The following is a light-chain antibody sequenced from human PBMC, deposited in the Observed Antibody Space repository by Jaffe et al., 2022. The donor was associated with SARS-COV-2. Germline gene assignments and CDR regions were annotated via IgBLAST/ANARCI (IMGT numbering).Light chain of an antibody. CDR2: KAS. CDR3: QQYLRYSLT. CDR1: ESISSW. J-gene: IGKJ4*01. Sequence: DIQMTQSPSTLSASVGDRVTISCRASESISSWLAWYQQKPGKAPKLLIYKASSLQTGVPSRFSGSGSGTDFSLTISSLQPDDFATYYCQQYLRYSLTFGGGTKVE. V-gene: IGKV1-5*03.